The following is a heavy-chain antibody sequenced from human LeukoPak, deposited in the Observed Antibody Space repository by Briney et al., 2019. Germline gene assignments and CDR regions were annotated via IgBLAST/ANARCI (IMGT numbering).Heavy chain of an antibody. CDR2: IIPIFGTA. CDR3: ARRSSIAAPETPSLRNWYFDL. D-gene: IGHD6-6*01. V-gene: IGHV1-69*13. CDR1: GGTFSSYA. Sequence: GASVKVSCKASGGTFSSYAISWVRQAPGQGLEWMGGIIPIFGTANYAQKFQGRVTITADESTSTAYMELSSLRSEDTAVYYCARRSSIAAPETPSLRNWYFDLWGRGTLVTVSS. J-gene: IGHJ2*01.